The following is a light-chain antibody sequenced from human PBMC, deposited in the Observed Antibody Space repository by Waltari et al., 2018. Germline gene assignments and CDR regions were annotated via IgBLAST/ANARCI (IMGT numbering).Light chain of an antibody. CDR3: QQYGNSPRT. J-gene: IGKJ1*01. Sequence: ETVLTQSPGTLSLSPGERATLACRASQSVTSSLLAWYHPKPGQAPIPLIYGPSSRATGIPDRFSRSGSVTDFTLTITRLEPEDFAVYYCQQYGNSPRTFGQGTEVEIK. V-gene: IGKV3-20*01. CDR1: QSVTSSL. CDR2: GPS.